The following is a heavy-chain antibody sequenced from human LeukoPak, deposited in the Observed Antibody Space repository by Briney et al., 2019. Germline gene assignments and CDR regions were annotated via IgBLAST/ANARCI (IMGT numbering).Heavy chain of an antibody. CDR2: IYPGDSDT. Sequence: GESLKISCKGSGYSFTSYWIGWVRQMPGKVLEWMGIIYPGDSDTRYSPSFQGQVTISADKSISTAYLQWSSLKASDTAMYYCARHQHYYGSGSYSGIDYWGQGTLVTVSS. CDR1: GYSFTSYW. V-gene: IGHV5-51*01. J-gene: IGHJ4*02. CDR3: ARHQHYYGSGSYSGIDY. D-gene: IGHD3-10*01.